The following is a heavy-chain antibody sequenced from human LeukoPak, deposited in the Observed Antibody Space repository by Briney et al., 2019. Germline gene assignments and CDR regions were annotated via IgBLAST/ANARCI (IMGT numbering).Heavy chain of an antibody. CDR3: AKDAQRGFDYSNSLEF. Sequence: PERSLRLSCVASGFTFSHFAFHWVRQAPGKGLEWVTVIWSDGTNRYYGDSVKGRFIIYRGDSKNTIYLQMNSLRAEDTAVYCCAKDAQRGFDYSNSLEFWGQGSLVTVSS. V-gene: IGHV3-33*06. CDR1: GFTFSHFA. J-gene: IGHJ4*02. CDR2: IWSDGTNR. D-gene: IGHD4-11*01.